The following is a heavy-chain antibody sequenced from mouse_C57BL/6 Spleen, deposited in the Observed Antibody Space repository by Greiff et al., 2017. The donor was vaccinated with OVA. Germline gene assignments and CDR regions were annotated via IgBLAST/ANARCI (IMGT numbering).Heavy chain of an antibody. CDR2: ISSGGSYT. J-gene: IGHJ4*01. V-gene: IGHV5-6*01. CDR1: GFTFSSYG. CDR3: ARQGYDYDAMDY. D-gene: IGHD2-10*02. Sequence: EVQGVESGGDLVKPGGSLKLSCAASGFTFSSYGMSWVRQTPDKRLEWVATISSGGSYTYYPDSVKGRFTISRDNAKNTLYLQMSSLKSEDTAMYYCARQGYDYDAMDYWGQGTSVTVSS.